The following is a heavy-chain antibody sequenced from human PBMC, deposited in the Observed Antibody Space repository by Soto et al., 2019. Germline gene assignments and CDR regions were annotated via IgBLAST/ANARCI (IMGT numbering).Heavy chain of an antibody. J-gene: IGHJ4*02. V-gene: IGHV4-34*01. CDR2: INHSGST. Sequence: SETLSLTCAVYGGSFSGYYWSWIRQPPGKGLEWIGEINHSGSTNYNPSLKSRVTISVDTSKNQFSLKLSSVAAAETAVYYCARGGGYCSGGSCHPTRYFDYWGQGTLVTVSS. CDR3: ARGGGYCSGGSCHPTRYFDY. CDR1: GGSFSGYY. D-gene: IGHD2-15*01.